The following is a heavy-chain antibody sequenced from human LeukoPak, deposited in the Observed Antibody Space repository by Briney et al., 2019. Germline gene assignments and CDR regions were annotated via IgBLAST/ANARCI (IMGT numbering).Heavy chain of an antibody. V-gene: IGHV1-18*01. Sequence: ASVKVSCKASGYTFTSYGISWVRQAPGQGLEWMGWISAYNGNTNYAQKLQGRVTMTTDTSTSTAYMELRSLRSDDTAVYYCARRLMYGSVSYYTYYYMDVWGKGTTVTVSS. CDR2: ISAYNGNT. CDR1: GYTFTSYG. CDR3: ARRLMYGSVSYYTYYYMDV. D-gene: IGHD3-10*01. J-gene: IGHJ6*03.